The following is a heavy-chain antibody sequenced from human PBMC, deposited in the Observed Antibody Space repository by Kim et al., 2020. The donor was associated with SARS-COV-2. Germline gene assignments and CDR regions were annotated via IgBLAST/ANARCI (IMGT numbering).Heavy chain of an antibody. CDR3: AKFLSAFHNYFDS. CDR1: GFTFSTYA. J-gene: IGHJ4*02. D-gene: IGHD3-16*01. CDR2: ISGSGDRA. Sequence: GGSLRLSCTASGFTFSTYAMTWVRQAPGKGLEGVADISGSGDRANYADSVKGRFSIYRDNSKNTLSLQMNTLRVEDTAIYHCAKFLSAFHNYFDSWGQGTLVSVSA. V-gene: IGHV3-23*01.